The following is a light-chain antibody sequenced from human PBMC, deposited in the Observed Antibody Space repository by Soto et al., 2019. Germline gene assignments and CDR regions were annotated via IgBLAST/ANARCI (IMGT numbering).Light chain of an antibody. CDR1: QGISSY. J-gene: IGKJ5*01. V-gene: IGKV1-9*01. CDR3: QQLNSYPIT. Sequence: DIQMTQSPSSVSASVGDRVTITCRASQGISSYLAWYKQKPGKAPKLLIYAASTLQSGVPSRVSGSGSGTDVTLTISSLQPEDFATYYCQQLNSYPITFGQGTRLEIK. CDR2: AAS.